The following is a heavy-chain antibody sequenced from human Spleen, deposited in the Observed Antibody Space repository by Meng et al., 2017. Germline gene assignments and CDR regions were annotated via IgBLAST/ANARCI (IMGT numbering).Heavy chain of an antibody. V-gene: IGHV4-39*01. J-gene: IGHJ5*02. CDR2: IGHSGIT. CDR3: VRSSGWVRTGFDP. D-gene: IGHD6-19*01. Sequence: QVQLQQSGPGLVKPSGTLCLRSAVSGGSISTSGYYWGWIRQPPGKGLEWIGSIGHSGITYYTPSLKSRVTVSIDTSKSQFSLKLTSVTAADTAVYYCVRSSGWVRTGFDPWGQGTLVTVSS. CDR1: GGSISTSGYY.